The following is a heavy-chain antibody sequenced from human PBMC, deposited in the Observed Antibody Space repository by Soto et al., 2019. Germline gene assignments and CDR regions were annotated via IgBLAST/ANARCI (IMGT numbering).Heavy chain of an antibody. D-gene: IGHD2-15*01. J-gene: IGHJ4*02. CDR3: TRGGPDAFCGGGRCYFDY. Sequence: DVQLVESGGGLVQPGRSLRLSCAASGFTFDDFAMHWVRRVPGKGLEWVSSITWNSNVIGYADSVKGRFTISRDNSKNSLYLQMNRLRPEDTAFYYCTRGGPDAFCGGGRCYFDYWGQGTLVTVSS. CDR1: GFTFDDFA. V-gene: IGHV3-9*01. CDR2: ITWNSNVI.